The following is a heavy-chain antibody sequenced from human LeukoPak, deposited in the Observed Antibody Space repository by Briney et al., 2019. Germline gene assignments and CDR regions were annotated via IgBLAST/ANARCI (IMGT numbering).Heavy chain of an antibody. Sequence: SETLSLTCTVSGDSISSGNYYWSWIRQPAGKGLEWIGRIYTSGSTNYNPSLKSRVTISVDTSKNQFSLKLSSVTAADTAVYYCARGGPIVVVVAATVFDYWGQGTLVTVSS. V-gene: IGHV4-61*02. CDR1: GDSISSGNYY. CDR2: IYTSGST. CDR3: ARGGPIVVVVAATVFDY. J-gene: IGHJ4*02. D-gene: IGHD2-15*01.